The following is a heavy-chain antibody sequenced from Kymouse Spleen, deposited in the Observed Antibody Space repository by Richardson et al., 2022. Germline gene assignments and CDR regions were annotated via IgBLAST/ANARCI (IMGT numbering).Heavy chain of an antibody. CDR2: ISSSSSYI. J-gene: IGHJ6*02. D-gene: IGHD6-13*01. V-gene: IGHV3-21*03. Sequence: EVQLVESGGGLVKPGGSLRLSCAASGFTFSSYSMNWVRQAPGKGLEWVSSISSSSSYIYYADSVKGRFTISRDNAKNSLYLQMNSLRAEDTAVYYCARDEDSSSYYYYYGMDVWGQGTTVTVSS. CDR3: ARDEDSSSYYYYYGMDV. CDR1: GFTFSSYS.